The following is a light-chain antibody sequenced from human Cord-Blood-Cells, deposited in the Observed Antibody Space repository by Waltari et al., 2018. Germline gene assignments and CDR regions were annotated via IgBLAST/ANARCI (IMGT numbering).Light chain of an antibody. CDR1: QSDSRH. CDR2: GAS. Sequence: EIVMTQSPATLSVSPGERATLSCRANQSDSRHLVWYQQKPGHAPRLLIYGASTRATGIPTRFSGSWSGTKFTLTISSLQSEDFAVYYCQQYNNWPLTFGGGTKVEIK. CDR3: QQYNNWPLT. J-gene: IGKJ4*01. V-gene: IGKV3-15*01.